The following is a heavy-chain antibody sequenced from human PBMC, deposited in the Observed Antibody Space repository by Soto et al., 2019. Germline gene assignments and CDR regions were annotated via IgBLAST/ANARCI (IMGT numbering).Heavy chain of an antibody. CDR2: IRSKAYGGTT. CDR3: TRDLVVAVAGTLIPYYFDY. D-gene: IGHD6-19*01. J-gene: IGHJ4*02. Sequence: GSLRLSCTAAGFTFGDYAMSWVRQAPGKGLEWVGFIRSKAYGGTTEYAASVKGRFTISRDDSKSIAYLQMNSLKTEDTAVYYCTRDLVVAVAGTLIPYYFDYWGQGTLVTVSS. V-gene: IGHV3-49*04. CDR1: GFTFGDYA.